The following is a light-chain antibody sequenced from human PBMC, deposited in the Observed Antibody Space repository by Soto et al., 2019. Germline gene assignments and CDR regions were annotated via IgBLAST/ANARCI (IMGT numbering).Light chain of an antibody. CDR2: GTS. J-gene: IGKJ4*01. Sequence: EIVLTQSPATLSLSPGERATLSCRASQSVSSYLAWYQQKPGQAPRLLMYGTSTRATGIPARFSGSGSGTEFILTISSLQSEDFAVYYCHQYNNWPRTFGGGTKVDNK. V-gene: IGKV3-15*01. CDR3: HQYNNWPRT. CDR1: QSVSSY.